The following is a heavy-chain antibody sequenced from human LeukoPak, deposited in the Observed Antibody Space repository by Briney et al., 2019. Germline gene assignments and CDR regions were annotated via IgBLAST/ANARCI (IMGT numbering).Heavy chain of an antibody. V-gene: IGHV4-59*01. CDR3: ARVGDYCFDY. CDR1: GGSISSYY. J-gene: IGHJ4*02. Sequence: SETLSLTCTVSGGSISSYYWSWIRQPPGKGLEWIGYISYSGSSNYNPSLKSRVTISVDTSKNQFSLKLSSVTAADTAVYYCARVGDYCFDYWGQGTLVTVSS. D-gene: IGHD4-17*01. CDR2: ISYSGSS.